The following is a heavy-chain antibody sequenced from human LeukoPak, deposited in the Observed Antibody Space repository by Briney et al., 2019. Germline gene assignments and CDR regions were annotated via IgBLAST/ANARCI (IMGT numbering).Heavy chain of an antibody. D-gene: IGHD6-13*01. CDR3: ARAPKYSSSWYGTGLDY. Sequence: GGSLRLSCAASGFTFSTYAMHWVRQAPGKGREWVAVISYDGSNKYYADSVKGRFTISRDNSKNTLYLQMNSLRAEDTAVYYCARAPKYSSSWYGTGLDYWGQGTLVTVSS. CDR2: ISYDGSNK. V-gene: IGHV3-30-3*01. J-gene: IGHJ4*02. CDR1: GFTFSTYA.